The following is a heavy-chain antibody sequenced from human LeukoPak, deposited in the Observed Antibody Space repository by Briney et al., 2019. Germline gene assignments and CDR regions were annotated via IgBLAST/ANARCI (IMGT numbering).Heavy chain of an antibody. V-gene: IGHV3-21*01. CDR1: GFIFSNYV. Sequence: GGSLRLSCAASGFIFSNYVMNWVRQAPGKGLEWVSSISTRSNYIYYADSVKGRFTVSRDNAKNSLYLQMNSLRAEDTAVYYCARDSSWFDYWGQGTLVTVSS. CDR2: ISTRSNYI. D-gene: IGHD6-13*01. CDR3: ARDSSWFDY. J-gene: IGHJ4*02.